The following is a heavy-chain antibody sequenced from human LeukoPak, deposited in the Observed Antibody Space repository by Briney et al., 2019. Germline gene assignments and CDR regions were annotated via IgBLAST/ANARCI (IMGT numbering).Heavy chain of an antibody. V-gene: IGHV4-30-2*01. CDR3: AKKTPLNWFDP. Sequence: PSETLSLTCGVSGGSISSGGYSWSWIRQPPGKGLEWIGYIYHSGSAYYNPSLKSRVTMSVDRSKNQFSLKLSSVTAADTAVYYCAKKTPLNWFDPWGQGTLVTVSS. CDR1: GGSISSGGYS. J-gene: IGHJ5*02. CDR2: IYHSGSA.